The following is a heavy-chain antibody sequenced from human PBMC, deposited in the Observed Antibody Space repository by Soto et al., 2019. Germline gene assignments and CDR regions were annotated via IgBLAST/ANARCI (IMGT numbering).Heavy chain of an antibody. Sequence: SETLSLTCTVSGGSISSYYWSWIRQPPGKGLEWIGYIYYSGSTNYNPSLKSRVTISVDTSKNQFSLKLSSVTAADTAVYYCARVLRILYHPGGFGPWGQGTLVTVSS. J-gene: IGHJ5*02. D-gene: IGHD2-8*01. CDR3: ARVLRILYHPGGFGP. CDR2: IYYSGST. CDR1: GGSISSYY. V-gene: IGHV4-59*01.